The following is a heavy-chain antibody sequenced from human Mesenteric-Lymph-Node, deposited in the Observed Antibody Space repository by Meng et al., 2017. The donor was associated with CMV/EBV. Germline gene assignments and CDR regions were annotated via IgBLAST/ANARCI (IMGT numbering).Heavy chain of an antibody. J-gene: IGHJ4*02. CDR2: ISSSGSTI. CDR1: GFTFSSYG. D-gene: IGHD5-18*01. Sequence: GGSLRLSCAASGFTFSSYGMHWVRQAPGKGLEWVSYISSSGSTIYYADSVKGRFTISRDNAKNSLYLQMNSLRAEDTAVYYCAREYIEDTAMVEGFYFDYWGQGTLVTVSS. V-gene: IGHV3-48*04. CDR3: AREYIEDTAMVEGFYFDY.